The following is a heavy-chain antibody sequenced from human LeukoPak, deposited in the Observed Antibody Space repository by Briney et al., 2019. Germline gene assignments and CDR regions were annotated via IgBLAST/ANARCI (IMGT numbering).Heavy chain of an antibody. CDR2: IYHSGST. CDR1: GGSISSGGYS. V-gene: IGHV4-30-2*01. D-gene: IGHD7-27*01. CDR3: GGILTGVLRWFDP. Sequence: SETLSLTCAVSGGSISSGGYSWSWIRQTPGKGLEWIGYIYHSGSTYYNPSLKSRVTISVDRSKNQFSLNLSSVTAADTALYYCGGILTGVLRWFDPWGQGTLVTVSS. J-gene: IGHJ5*02.